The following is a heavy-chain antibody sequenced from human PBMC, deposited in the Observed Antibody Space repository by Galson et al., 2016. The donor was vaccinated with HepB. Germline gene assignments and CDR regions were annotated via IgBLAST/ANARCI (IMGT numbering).Heavy chain of an antibody. CDR3: AKDAIGWARRWDS. Sequence: SLRLSCAASGFIVNTYGMSWVRQAPGKGLEWVSAISAGGGTTYYADSVKGRFTISRDNSKNTLFLQMNSLRVEDTAVYYCAKDAIGWARRWDSWGQGTLVTVSS. D-gene: IGHD6-19*01. V-gene: IGHV3-23*01. J-gene: IGHJ4*02. CDR2: ISAGGGTT. CDR1: GFIVNTYG.